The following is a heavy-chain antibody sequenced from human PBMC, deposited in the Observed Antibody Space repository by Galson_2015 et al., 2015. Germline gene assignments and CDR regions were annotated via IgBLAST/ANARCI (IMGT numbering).Heavy chain of an antibody. CDR1: GFTFSNSA. CDR3: AKDRRAVVMSAIDY. Sequence: SLGLSCAAPGFTFSNSAMNWVRQAPGKGLEWVSALSHTGSSIYYADSVKGRFTVSRDNSKNPLYLRLNSLRADDTAVYYCAKDRRAVVMSAIDYWGQGTQVTVSS. D-gene: IGHD2-21*02. V-gene: IGHV3-23*01. J-gene: IGHJ4*02. CDR2: LSHTGSSI.